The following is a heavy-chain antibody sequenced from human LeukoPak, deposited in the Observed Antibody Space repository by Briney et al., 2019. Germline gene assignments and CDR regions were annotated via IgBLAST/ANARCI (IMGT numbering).Heavy chain of an antibody. J-gene: IGHJ5*02. CDR3: ASFLPYDYGDYGSWFDP. D-gene: IGHD4-17*01. CDR2: ISAYNGNT. CDR1: GYTFTSYG. V-gene: IGHV1-18*01. Sequence: VASVKVSFKASGYTFTSYGISWVRQAPGQGREWMGWISAYNGNTNYAQKLQGRVTMTTDTSTSTAYMELRSLRSDDTAVYYCASFLPYDYGDYGSWFDPWGQGTLVTVSS.